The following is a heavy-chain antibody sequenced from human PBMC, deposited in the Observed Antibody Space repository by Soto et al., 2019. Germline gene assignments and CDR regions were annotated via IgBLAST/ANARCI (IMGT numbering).Heavy chain of an antibody. CDR2: ISCSGGST. CDR1: GFTFNSYA. V-gene: IGHV3-23*01. CDR3: PKHLSILRYFDWLPYFGY. Sequence: PGGSVRLSCAASGFTFNSYAMSWVRQAPGKGLEWVSAISCSGGSTYYADSVKGRFTISRDNSKNTLYLQMNSLRAEDTAVYYCPKHLSILRYFDWLPYFGYWGQGTLVTVSS. D-gene: IGHD3-9*01. J-gene: IGHJ4*02.